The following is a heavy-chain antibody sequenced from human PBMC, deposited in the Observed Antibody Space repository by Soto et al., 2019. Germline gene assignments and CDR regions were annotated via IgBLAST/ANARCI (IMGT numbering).Heavy chain of an antibody. D-gene: IGHD3-10*01. J-gene: IGHJ4*02. V-gene: IGHV4-59*01. CDR2: IYYSGST. Sequence: SETLSLTCTVSGASISSYYWSWIRQPPGKGLEWIGYIYYSGSTNYNPSLKSRVTISVDTSKNQFSLKLSSVTAADTAVYYCARARSLYGSGSYYNDYYFDYWGQGTLVTVSS. CDR3: ARARSLYGSGSYYNDYYFDY. CDR1: GASISSYY.